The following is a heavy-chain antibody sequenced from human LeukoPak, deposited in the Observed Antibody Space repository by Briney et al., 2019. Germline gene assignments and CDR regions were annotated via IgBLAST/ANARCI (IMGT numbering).Heavy chain of an antibody. V-gene: IGHV4-31*03. CDR1: GGSISSGGYY. D-gene: IGHD5-18*01. J-gene: IGHJ3*02. CDR3: ARAGLGYSYGHDAFDI. Sequence: RTSETLSLTCTASGGSISSGGYYWSWIRQHPGKGLEWIGYIYYSGSTYYNPSLKSRVTISVDTSKNQFSLKLSSVTAADTAAYYCARAGLGYSYGHDAFDIWGQGTMVTVSS. CDR2: IYYSGST.